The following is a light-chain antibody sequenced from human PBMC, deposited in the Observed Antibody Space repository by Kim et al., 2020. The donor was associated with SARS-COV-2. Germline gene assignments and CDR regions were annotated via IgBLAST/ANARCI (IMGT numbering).Light chain of an antibody. V-gene: IGLV3-1*01. CDR2: QDT. Sequence: SVSPGQTATITCSGDMLGDKLASWYQQKPGQSPVVVIYQDTKRPSGIPERFSGSNSGNTATLTISETQPLDEADYYCQAWDSGMGVFGGGTKLTVL. CDR3: QAWDSGMGV. CDR1: MLGDKL. J-gene: IGLJ2*01.